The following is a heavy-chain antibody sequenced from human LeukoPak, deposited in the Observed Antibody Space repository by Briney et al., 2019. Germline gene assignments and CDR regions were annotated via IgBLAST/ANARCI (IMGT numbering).Heavy chain of an antibody. CDR1: GGSFSGYY. CDR2: SNHSGST. D-gene: IGHD2-15*01. CDR3: AREPYCSGGSCQNLAAFDI. V-gene: IGHV4-34*01. J-gene: IGHJ3*02. Sequence: PSDTLSLTHAVCGGSFSGYYLSWIHQPPPKGLEWMGGSNHSGSTNYNPSLKSRVTISVDTSKNQFSLKLSSVTAADTAVYYCAREPYCSGGSCQNLAAFDIWGQGTMVTVSS.